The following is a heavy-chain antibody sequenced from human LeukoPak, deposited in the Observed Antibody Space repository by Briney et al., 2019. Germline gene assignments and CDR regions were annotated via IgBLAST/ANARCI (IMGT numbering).Heavy chain of an antibody. J-gene: IGHJ4*02. D-gene: IGHD2-15*01. CDR3: ARHGFGGYCSGSSCYFAY. CDR1: GGSISSSNYC. CDR2: ICYSGSTYSSGST. Sequence: SETLSLTCTVSGGSISSSNYCGGWIRQPPGKGLEWIGNICYSGSTYSSGSTYYNPSLKSRVTISVDTSNNQFSLKLSSVTAADTAVYYCARHGFGGYCSGSSCYFAYWGQGTLVTVSS. V-gene: IGHV4-39*01.